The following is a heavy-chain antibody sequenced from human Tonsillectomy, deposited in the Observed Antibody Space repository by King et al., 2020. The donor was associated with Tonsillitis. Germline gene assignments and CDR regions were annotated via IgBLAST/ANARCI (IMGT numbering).Heavy chain of an antibody. J-gene: IGHJ4*02. CDR1: GYTFTGYY. D-gene: IGHD1-26*01. CDR2: IKPNSGGT. Sequence: EQLVQSGAEVKKPGASVKVSCKASGYTFTGYYMHWVRQAPGQGLEWMGWIKPNSGGTNYAQKFQGRVTITRDTSISTAYMELSRLRSDDTAVYYWARAIIVGASGGNYWGQGTLVTVSS. CDR3: ARAIIVGASGGNY. V-gene: IGHV1-2*02.